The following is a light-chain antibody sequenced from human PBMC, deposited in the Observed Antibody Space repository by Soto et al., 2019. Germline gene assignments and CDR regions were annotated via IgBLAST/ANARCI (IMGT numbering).Light chain of an antibody. V-gene: IGLV2-14*01. CDR1: SSDVGDYNY. J-gene: IGLJ3*02. Sequence: QSALTQPASVSGSPGQSITISCTGTSSDVGDYNYVSWYQQHPGKAPKLMIYDVSHRPSGVSSRFSGSKSGNTASLTISGLQAEDEADYYCASYTDSTIVMFGGGTQPTVL. CDR2: DVS. CDR3: ASYTDSTIVM.